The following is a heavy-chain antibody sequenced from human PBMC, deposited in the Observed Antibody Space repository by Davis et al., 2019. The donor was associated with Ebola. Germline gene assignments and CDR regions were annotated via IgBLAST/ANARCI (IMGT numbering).Heavy chain of an antibody. CDR1: GFSLSTSGVG. CDR3: ANSGNKRGWFDLDY. D-gene: IGHD3-10*01. Sequence: SGPTLVKPPQTLTVTCTFSGFSLSTSGVGVGWIRQPPGKSLESLAVIFWDDDKRYSPSLKNRLTITKDTSKNQVSLTMSNMDPLDTGTYYCANSGNKRGWFDLDYGGQGTRVSVAS. CDR2: IFWDDDK. J-gene: IGHJ4*02. V-gene: IGHV2-5*02.